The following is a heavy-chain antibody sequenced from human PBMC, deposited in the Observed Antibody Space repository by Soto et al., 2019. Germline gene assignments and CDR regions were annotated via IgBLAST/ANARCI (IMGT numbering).Heavy chain of an antibody. D-gene: IGHD6-19*01. Sequence: QVQLVQSGAEVKKPGSSVKVSCKASGGTFSSYAISWVRQAPGQGLEWMGGIIPIFGTANYAQKFQGRVTITADESTSTAYMELSSLRSEDTAVYYCARSRPSGYRSGWYGAFDIWGQGTMVTVSS. CDR2: IIPIFGTA. J-gene: IGHJ3*02. V-gene: IGHV1-69*12. CDR1: GGTFSSYA. CDR3: ARSRPSGYRSGWYGAFDI.